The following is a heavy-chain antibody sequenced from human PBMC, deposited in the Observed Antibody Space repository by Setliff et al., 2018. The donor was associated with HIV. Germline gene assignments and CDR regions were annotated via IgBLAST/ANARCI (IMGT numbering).Heavy chain of an antibody. CDR3: ARARLQGIVTAVGPRDNCLDP. D-gene: IGHD1-26*01. J-gene: IGHJ5*02. CDR1: GYSVINYG. Sequence: ASVKVSCKASGYSVINYGISWVRQAPGQGPEWMGWISPYTGNTDYAPRLLGRVTMTTDTSTSTAYLELRSLTSDDTAVYYCARARLQGIVTAVGPRDNCLDPWGQGTRVTVSS. CDR2: ISPYTGNT. V-gene: IGHV1-18*01.